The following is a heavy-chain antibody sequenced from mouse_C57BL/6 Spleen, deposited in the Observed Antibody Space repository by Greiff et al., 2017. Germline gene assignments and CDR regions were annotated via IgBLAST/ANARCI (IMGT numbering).Heavy chain of an antibody. CDR3: ARDYGSSYAMDY. J-gene: IGHJ4*01. V-gene: IGHV1-55*01. Sequence: QVQLQQPGAELVKPGASVKMSCKASGYTFTSYWITWVKPRPGQGLEWIGDIYPGSGSTNYNEKFKSKATLTVDTSSSTAYMQLSSLTSEDSAVYYCARDYGSSYAMDYWGQGTSVTVSS. CDR2: IYPGSGST. D-gene: IGHD1-1*01. CDR1: GYTFTSYW.